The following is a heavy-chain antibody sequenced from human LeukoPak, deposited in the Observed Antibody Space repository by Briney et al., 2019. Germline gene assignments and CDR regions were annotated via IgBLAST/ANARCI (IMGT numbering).Heavy chain of an antibody. CDR3: ARARYRDGYNFHAFDI. D-gene: IGHD5-24*01. CDR2: INHSGST. V-gene: IGHV4-34*01. J-gene: IGHJ3*02. Sequence: SETLSLTCAVYGGSFSGYYWSWIRQPPGKGLEWIGEINHSGSTNYNPSLKSRVTISVDTSKNQFSLKLSSVTAADTAVYYCARARYRDGYNFHAFDIWGQGTMVTVSS. CDR1: GGSFSGYY.